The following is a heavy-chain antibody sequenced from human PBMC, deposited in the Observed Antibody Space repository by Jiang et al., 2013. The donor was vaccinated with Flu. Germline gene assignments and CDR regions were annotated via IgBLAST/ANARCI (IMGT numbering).Heavy chain of an antibody. J-gene: IGHJ4*02. Sequence: TFSSYAISWVRQAPGQGLEWMGGIIPIFGTANYAQKFQGRVTITADKSTSTAYMELSSLRSEDTAVYYCAREEGSGSPDYWGQGTLVTVSS. CDR2: IIPIFGTA. CDR1: TFSSYA. V-gene: IGHV1-69*06. CDR3: AREEGSGSPDY. D-gene: IGHD1-26*01.